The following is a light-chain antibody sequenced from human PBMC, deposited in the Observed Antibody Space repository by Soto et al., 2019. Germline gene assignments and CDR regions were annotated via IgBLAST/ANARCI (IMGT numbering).Light chain of an antibody. V-gene: IGKV1-27*01. CDR1: QDISVY. J-gene: IGKJ5*01. Sequence: DIQMTQSPSSLSASVGDRVTITCRASQDISVYLAWYQQKPGKVPKILIYTASTLQSGVPSRFSGSGSGTEFTLTISSLQPEDVATYYCQKFNTVPLTFGQGTRLEIK. CDR2: TAS. CDR3: QKFNTVPLT.